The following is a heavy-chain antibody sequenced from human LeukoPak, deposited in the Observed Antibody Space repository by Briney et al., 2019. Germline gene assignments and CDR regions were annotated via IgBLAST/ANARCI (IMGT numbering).Heavy chain of an antibody. CDR2: VNPNSGNT. V-gene: IGHV1-8*01. CDR1: GYTFTSYD. CDR3: ARGAWTSSFDY. J-gene: IGHJ4*02. D-gene: IGHD6-6*01. Sequence: GASAKVSCKASGYTFTSYDVNWVRQATGQGLEWMGWVNPNSGNTAYAQNFQGRVTMTSDTSINTAYMELSSLRSEDTAVYYCARGAWTSSFDYWGQGTLVTVSS.